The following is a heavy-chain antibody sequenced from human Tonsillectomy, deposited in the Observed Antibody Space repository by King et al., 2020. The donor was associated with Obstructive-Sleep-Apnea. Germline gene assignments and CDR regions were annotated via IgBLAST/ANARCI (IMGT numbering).Heavy chain of an antibody. CDR1: GFTFDDYA. V-gene: IGHV3-9*01. J-gene: IGHJ4*02. CDR2: VSWNSGSI. Sequence: QLVQSGGGLVQPGRSLRLSCAASGFTFDDYAMHWVRQVPGKGLEWVSGVSWNSGSIGYADSVKGRFTISRDNAKNSLYLQMNRLRAEDTALYFCAKDLSSGWYSPQDYWGQGTLVTVSS. D-gene: IGHD6-19*01. CDR3: AKDLSSGWYSPQDY.